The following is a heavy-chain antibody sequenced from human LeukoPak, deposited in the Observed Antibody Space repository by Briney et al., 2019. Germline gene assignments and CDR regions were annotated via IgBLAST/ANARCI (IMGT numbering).Heavy chain of an antibody. V-gene: IGHV4-34*01. CDR3: ARGPLRREDY. CDR1: GGSFSGYY. J-gene: IGHJ4*02. D-gene: IGHD1-26*01. CDR2: INHSGST. Sequence: SENLSLNCAVYGGSFSGYYWSWIRQPPGKGLEWIGEINHSGSTNYNPSLKSRVTISVDTSKNQFSLKLGSVTAADTAVYYCARGPLRREDYWGQGTLVTVSS.